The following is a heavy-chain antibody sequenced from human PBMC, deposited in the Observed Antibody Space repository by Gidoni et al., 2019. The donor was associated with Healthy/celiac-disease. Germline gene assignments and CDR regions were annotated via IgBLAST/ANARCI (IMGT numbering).Heavy chain of an antibody. V-gene: IGHV3-23*04. J-gene: IGHJ4*02. CDR1: VFTFSSYA. CDR2: ISGSGGST. D-gene: IGHD4-17*01. Sequence: EVQLVESGGGLVQPGGSLRLSCEASVFTFSSYAMSWVRQAPGKGLEWVSAISGSGGSTYYADSVKGRFTISRDNSKNTLYLQMNSLRAEDTAVYYCAKFYDYGETGYYFDYWGQGTLVTVSS. CDR3: AKFYDYGETGYYFDY.